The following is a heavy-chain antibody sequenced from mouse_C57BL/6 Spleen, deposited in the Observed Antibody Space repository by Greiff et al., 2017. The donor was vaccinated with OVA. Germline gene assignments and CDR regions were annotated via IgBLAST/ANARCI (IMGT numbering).Heavy chain of an antibody. D-gene: IGHD1-1*02. Sequence: QVQLKESGPGLVQPSQSLSITCTVSGFSLTSYGVHWVRQSPGKGLEWLGVIWSGGSTDYNAAFISRLSISKDNSKSQVFFNMSSLHAHYTALSSCASNGGGSSALDYWGQGTSVTVSS. J-gene: IGHJ4*01. CDR1: GFSLTSYG. V-gene: IGHV2-2*01. CDR3: ASNGGGSSALDY. CDR2: IWSGGST.